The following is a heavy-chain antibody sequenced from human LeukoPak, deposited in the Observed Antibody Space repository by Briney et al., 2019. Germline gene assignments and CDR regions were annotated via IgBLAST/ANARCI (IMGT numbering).Heavy chain of an antibody. CDR2: VSAYNGNT. D-gene: IGHD4-17*01. V-gene: IGHV1-18*01. CDR3: ARDRYDYGDYELIFFDY. CDR1: GYTFTNYG. J-gene: IGHJ4*02. Sequence: ASVKVSRKASGYTFTNYGINWVRQASGQGLEWMGWVSAYNGNTNYARKLQGRVTMTTDTSTSTAYMELRSLRSDDAAVYYCARDRYDYGDYELIFFDYWGQGTLVTVSS.